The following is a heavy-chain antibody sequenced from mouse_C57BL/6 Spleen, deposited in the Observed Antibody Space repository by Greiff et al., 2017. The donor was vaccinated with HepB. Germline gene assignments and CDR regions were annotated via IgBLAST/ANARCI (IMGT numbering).Heavy chain of an antibody. CDR1: GYTFTDYN. J-gene: IGHJ1*03. CDR3: ARYAARRDWWYIDV. CDR2: INPNNGGT. Sequence: EVQLQQSGPELVKPGASVKIPCKASGYTFTDYNMDWVKQSHGKSLEWIGDINPNNGGTIYNQKFKGKATLTVDKSSSTAYMELRSLTSEDTAVYYCARYAARRDWWYIDVWGTGTTVTVSS. V-gene: IGHV1-18*01. D-gene: IGHD2-12*01.